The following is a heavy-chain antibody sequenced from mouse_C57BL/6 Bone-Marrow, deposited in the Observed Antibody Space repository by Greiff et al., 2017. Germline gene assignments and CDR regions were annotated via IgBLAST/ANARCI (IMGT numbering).Heavy chain of an antibody. CDR3: TVSPGAY. V-gene: IGHV14-4*01. D-gene: IGHD2-1*01. Sequence: EVQLQQSGAELVRPGASVKLSCTAPGFNIKDDYMYWVKQRPEQGLEWIGWIDPENGDTEYASKFQGKATITSDTSSNTAYLQLSSLTSEDTAVYYCTVSPGAYWGQGTLVTVSA. J-gene: IGHJ3*01. CDR2: IDPENGDT. CDR1: GFNIKDDY.